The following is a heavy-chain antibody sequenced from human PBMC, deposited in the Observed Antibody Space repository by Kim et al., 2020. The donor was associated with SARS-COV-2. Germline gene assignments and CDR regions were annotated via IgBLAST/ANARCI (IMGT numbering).Heavy chain of an antibody. D-gene: IGHD5-12*01. CDR3: PKGTSGDISSFDF. CDR2: IRDDGGAT. CDR1: GFTFSSYA. V-gene: IGHV3-23*01. Sequence: GGSLRLSCAASGFTFSSYAMNWARQAPGKGLEWVSSIRDDGGATYYADSVKGRFTIPRDNSKSTLFLQMNSLRAEDTALSYCPKGTSGDISSFDFWGQGT. J-gene: IGHJ4*02.